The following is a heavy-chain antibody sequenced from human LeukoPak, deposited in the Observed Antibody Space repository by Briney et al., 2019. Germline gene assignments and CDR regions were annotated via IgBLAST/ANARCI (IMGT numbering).Heavy chain of an antibody. CDR1: GGSISSYY. Sequence: SETLSLTCTVSGGSISSYYWSWIRQPAGKGLERIGRIYTSGSTNYNPSLKSRVTMSVDTSKNQFSLKLSSVTAADTAVYYCAREVTYYYDSSGYEDAFDIWGQGTMVTVSS. V-gene: IGHV4-4*07. J-gene: IGHJ3*02. CDR3: AREVTYYYDSSGYEDAFDI. CDR2: IYTSGST. D-gene: IGHD3-22*01.